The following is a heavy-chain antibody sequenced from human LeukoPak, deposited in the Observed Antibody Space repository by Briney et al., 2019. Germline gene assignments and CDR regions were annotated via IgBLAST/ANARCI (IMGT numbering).Heavy chain of an antibody. CDR3: VSFYETY. CDR1: GNYW. J-gene: IGHJ4*02. CDR2: INSDGSWT. Sequence: GGSLRLSCVASGNYWMHWVRQAPGKGLVWASHINSDGSWTSYADSVKGRFTISKDNAKNTVYLQMNSLRAEDTAVYYCVSFYETYWGRGTLVTVSS. D-gene: IGHD2/OR15-2a*01. V-gene: IGHV3-74*01.